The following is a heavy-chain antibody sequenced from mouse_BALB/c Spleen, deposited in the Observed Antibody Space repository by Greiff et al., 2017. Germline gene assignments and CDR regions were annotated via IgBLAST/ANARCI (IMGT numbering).Heavy chain of an antibody. V-gene: IGHV2-2*02. CDR1: GFSLTSYG. Sequence: QVQLQQSGPGLVQPSQSLSITCTVSGFSLTSYGVHWVRQSPGKGLEWLGVIWSGGSTDYNAAFISRLSISKDNSKSQVFFKMNSLQANDTAIYYCARGGYDSHYGMDYWGQGTSVTVSS. J-gene: IGHJ4*01. D-gene: IGHD2-4*01. CDR3: ARGGYDSHYGMDY. CDR2: IWSGGST.